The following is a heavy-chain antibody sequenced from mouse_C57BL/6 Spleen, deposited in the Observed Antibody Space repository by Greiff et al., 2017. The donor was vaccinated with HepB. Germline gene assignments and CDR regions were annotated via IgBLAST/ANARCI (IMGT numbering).Heavy chain of an antibody. V-gene: IGHV5-17*01. CDR2: ISSGSSTI. CDR3: ARTAQGSYYFDY. D-gene: IGHD3-2*02. J-gene: IGHJ2*01. Sequence: LVESGGGLVKPGGALKLSCAASGFTFSDYGMHWVRQAPEKGLEWVAYISSGSSTIYYADTVKGRFTISRDNAKNTLFLQMTSLRDEDTAMYYCARTAQGSYYFDYWGQGTTLTVSS. CDR1: GFTFSDYG.